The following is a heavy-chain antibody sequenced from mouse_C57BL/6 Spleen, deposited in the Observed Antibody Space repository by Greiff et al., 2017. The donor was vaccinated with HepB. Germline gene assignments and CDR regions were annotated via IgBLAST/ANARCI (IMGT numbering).Heavy chain of an antibody. CDR3: ARTEDYGEAYYAMDY. CDR1: GYTFTSYW. CDR2: IDPSDSET. V-gene: IGHV1-52*01. J-gene: IGHJ4*01. Sequence: QVQLQQPGAELVRPGSSVKLSCKASGYTFTSYWMHWVKQRPIQGLEWIGNIDPSDSETHYNQKFKDKATLTVDKSSSTAYMQRSSLTSEDSAVYYCARTEDYGEAYYAMDYWGQGTSVTVSS. D-gene: IGHD1-1*01.